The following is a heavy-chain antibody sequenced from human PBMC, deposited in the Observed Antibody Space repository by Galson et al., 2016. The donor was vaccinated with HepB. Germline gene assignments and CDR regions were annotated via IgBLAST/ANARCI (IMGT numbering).Heavy chain of an antibody. CDR3: ARPPTGDFWSGFYTY. J-gene: IGHJ4*02. D-gene: IGHD3-3*01. CDR1: GFTFSSYW. CDR2: IKQDGSEK. Sequence: SLRLSCAASGFTFSSYWMNWVRQAPGKGLEWVANIKQDGSEKYYVDSVKGRFTISRDNAKNSLYLQVNSLRAEDTAVYYCARPPTGDFWSGFYTYWGQGTLVTVSS. V-gene: IGHV3-7*05.